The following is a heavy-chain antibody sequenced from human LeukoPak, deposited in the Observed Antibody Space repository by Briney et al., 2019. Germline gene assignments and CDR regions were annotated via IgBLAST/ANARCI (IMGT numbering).Heavy chain of an antibody. Sequence: PSETLSLTCTVSGGSISSHYWSWIRQPPGKGLEWIGYIYYSGSTNYNPSLKSRVTISVDTSKNQFSLKLSSVTAADTAVYYCARERAYCSGGSCYSRPYYYGMDVWGQGTTVTVSS. J-gene: IGHJ6*02. V-gene: IGHV4-59*11. CDR1: GGSISSHY. CDR2: IYYSGST. CDR3: ARERAYCSGGSCYSRPYYYGMDV. D-gene: IGHD2-15*01.